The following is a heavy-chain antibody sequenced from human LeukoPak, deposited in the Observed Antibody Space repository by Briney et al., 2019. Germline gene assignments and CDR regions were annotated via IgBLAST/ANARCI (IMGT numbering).Heavy chain of an antibody. CDR3: AKHRLVRALFTDYYFDY. CDR1: EFTFSSFA. Sequence: PGGSLRLSCAASEFTFSSFAMSWVRQAPGKGLEWVSSISVNGGSTYYADSAKGRFTISRDNSKNTLYLQMNSLRAADTAVYYCAKHRLVRALFTDYYFDYWGQGTLVTVSS. CDR2: ISVNGGST. J-gene: IGHJ4*02. D-gene: IGHD3-10*01. V-gene: IGHV3-23*01.